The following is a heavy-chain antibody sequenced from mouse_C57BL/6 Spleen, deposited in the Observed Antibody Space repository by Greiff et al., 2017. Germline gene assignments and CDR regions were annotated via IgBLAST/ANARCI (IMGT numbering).Heavy chain of an antibody. CDR2: IYPSDSET. Sequence: QVQLQQPGAELVRPGSSVKLSCKASGYTFTSYWMDWVKQRPGQGLEWIGNIYPSDSETHYNQKFKDKATLTVDKSSSTAYMQLSSLTSEDSAVSYCARGDYGSSPFDYWGQGTTLTVSS. J-gene: IGHJ2*01. CDR3: ARGDYGSSPFDY. V-gene: IGHV1-61*01. CDR1: GYTFTSYW. D-gene: IGHD1-1*01.